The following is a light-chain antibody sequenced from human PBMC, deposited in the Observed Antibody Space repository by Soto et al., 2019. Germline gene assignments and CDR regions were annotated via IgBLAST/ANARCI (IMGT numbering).Light chain of an antibody. V-gene: IGKV3-15*01. J-gene: IGKJ1*01. CDR3: QQYNNWPPT. Sequence: EIVMTQSPATLSVSPGERATLSCRASQSVSGNLAWYQQKPGQAPRLLIYGASTGVTGIPARFSGSGSGTEFTLTISSLQSEDFAVYYCQQYNNWPPTFGQGTKVEIK. CDR2: GAS. CDR1: QSVSGN.